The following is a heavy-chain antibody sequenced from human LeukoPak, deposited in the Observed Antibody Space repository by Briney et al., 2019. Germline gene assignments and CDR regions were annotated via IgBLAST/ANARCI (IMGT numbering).Heavy chain of an antibody. J-gene: IGHJ4*02. V-gene: IGHV3-23*01. CDR1: GFTFSNNA. Sequence: PGGSLRLSCAASGFTFSNNAMSWVRQAPGKGLEWVSAITGSGVSTFYADSVKGRSTISRDNSKNTLYLEMNSLRVEDTAVYYCAKRRGATNGDFDYWGQGTLVTVSS. CDR2: ITGSGVST. CDR3: AKRRGATNGDFDY. D-gene: IGHD2-8*01.